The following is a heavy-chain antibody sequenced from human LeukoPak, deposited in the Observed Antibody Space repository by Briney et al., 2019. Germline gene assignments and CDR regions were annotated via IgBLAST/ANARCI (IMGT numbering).Heavy chain of an antibody. CDR1: GFTFDDYG. CDR3: AGRRYYYGSGSYYYFDY. V-gene: IGHV3-20*04. CDR2: INWNGGST. D-gene: IGHD3-10*01. Sequence: GGSLRLSCAASGFTFDDYGMSWVRQAPGKGLEWVSGINWNGGSTGYADSAKGRFTIPRDNAKNSLYLQMNSLRAEDTALYYCAGRRYYYGSGSYYYFDYWGQGTLVTVSS. J-gene: IGHJ4*02.